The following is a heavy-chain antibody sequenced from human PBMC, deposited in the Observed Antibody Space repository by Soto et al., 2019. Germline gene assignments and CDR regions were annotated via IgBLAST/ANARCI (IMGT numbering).Heavy chain of an antibody. V-gene: IGHV5-51*01. J-gene: IGHJ4*02. CDR1: GYSFTSYW. CDR3: ARASDSGSSYSPADS. CDR2: IYPGDSDT. D-gene: IGHD3-10*01. Sequence: PGESLKISCKGSGYSFTSYWIGWVRQMPGKGLEWTGIIYPGDSDTRYSPSFQGQVTISADKSISTAYLQWSSLKASDTAMYYCARASDSGSSYSPADSWGQGTLVTVSS.